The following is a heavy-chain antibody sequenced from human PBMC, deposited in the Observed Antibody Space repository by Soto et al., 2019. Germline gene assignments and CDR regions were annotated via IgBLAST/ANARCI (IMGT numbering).Heavy chain of an antibody. V-gene: IGHV1-69*02. CDR2: VIPIFDVT. CDR1: GGTFSIYT. Sequence: QVQLVQSGSEVKKPGSSVKVSCKASGGTFSIYTISWVRQAPGQGLEWMGRVIPIFDVTSYAQRFQGRVTITADKSTTTAYMELSSLRSEDTAVYYCAGDRDNSNWPNFDYWGQGTLVTVSS. CDR3: AGDRDNSNWPNFDY. J-gene: IGHJ4*02. D-gene: IGHD6-13*01.